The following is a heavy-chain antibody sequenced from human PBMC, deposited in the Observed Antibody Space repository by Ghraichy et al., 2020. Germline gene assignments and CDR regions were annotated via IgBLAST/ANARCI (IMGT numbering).Heavy chain of an antibody. D-gene: IGHD4-17*01. J-gene: IGHJ4*02. Sequence: GGSLRLSCAASGFTFSSYSMNWVRQAPGKGLEWVSSISSSSSYIYYADSVKGRFTISRDNAKNSLYLQMNSLRAEDTAVYYCARDSGYGENPFDYWGQGTLVTVSS. CDR3: ARDSGYGENPFDY. CDR2: ISSSSSYI. CDR1: GFTFSSYS. V-gene: IGHV3-21*01.